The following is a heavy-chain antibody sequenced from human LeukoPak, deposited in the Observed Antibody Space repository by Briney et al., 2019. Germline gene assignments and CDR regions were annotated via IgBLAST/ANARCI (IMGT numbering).Heavy chain of an antibody. Sequence: PGGTLRLSCASSGFTFSNHGMNWVRQAPGKGLEWLSGISPRGGGTYYADSVKGRFPISRDDSKSTLSLQMNSLRVEDTAVYHCARDLAWGAFDYWGQGTLVSVSS. CDR1: GFTFSNHG. D-gene: IGHD7-27*01. CDR3: ARDLAWGAFDY. CDR2: ISPRGGGT. V-gene: IGHV3-23*01. J-gene: IGHJ4*02.